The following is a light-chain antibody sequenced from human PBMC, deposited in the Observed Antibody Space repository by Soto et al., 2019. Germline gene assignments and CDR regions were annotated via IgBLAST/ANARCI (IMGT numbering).Light chain of an antibody. CDR3: AAWDYSLSAVV. Sequence: QSVLTQPPSASGTPGQRVTISCSGSISNIGSNYVYWYQQLPGSAHKLLIYRNDQRPSGVPDRFSGSKSGTSASLAISGLRSEDEADYYCAAWDYSLSAVVFGGGTQLTVL. J-gene: IGLJ2*01. V-gene: IGLV1-47*01. CDR2: RND. CDR1: ISNIGSNY.